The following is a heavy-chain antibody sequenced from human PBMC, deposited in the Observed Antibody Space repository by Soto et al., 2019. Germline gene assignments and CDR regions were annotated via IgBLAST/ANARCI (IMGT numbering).Heavy chain of an antibody. CDR2: IYYSGST. V-gene: IGHV4-59*08. J-gene: IGHJ3*02. Sequence: QVQLQESGPGLVKPSETLSLTCTVSGGSISSYYWSWIRQPPGKGLEWIGYIYYSGSTNYNPSLTRRVTISVDTSKNQFSRKLSSVTAADTAVYYCARRYGSSFDIWGQGTMVTVSS. D-gene: IGHD3-10*01. CDR1: GGSISSYY. CDR3: ARRYGSSFDI.